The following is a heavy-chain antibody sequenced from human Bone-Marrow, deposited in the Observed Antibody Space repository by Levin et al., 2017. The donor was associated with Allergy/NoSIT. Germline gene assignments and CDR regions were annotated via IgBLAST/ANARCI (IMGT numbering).Heavy chain of an antibody. CDR2: INQRGTA. J-gene: IGHJ5*02. CDR3: ARINQASGFKNWFDP. Sequence: SQTLSLTCDVSGVSIDTYNWWTWVRQPPGKGLQWIGQINQRGTASYNSSLRSRVLMSVDKSTNQFSLMVNSVTAADTAVYYCARINQASGFKNWFDPWGPGILVAVS. D-gene: IGHD6-25*01. V-gene: IGHV4-4*02. CDR1: GVSIDTYNW.